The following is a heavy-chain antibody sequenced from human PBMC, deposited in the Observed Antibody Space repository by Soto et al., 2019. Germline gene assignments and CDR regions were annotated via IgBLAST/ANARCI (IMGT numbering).Heavy chain of an antibody. J-gene: IGHJ4*02. CDR2: IGPESGAT. CDR3: GRGRSGQIVVFY. CDR1: GSTFTGHY. D-gene: IGHD1-26*01. Sequence: GASVKVSCTASGSTFTGHYIQSLLQAPEQGPEWMGEIGPESGATRYAQRFQGRVTMTRDMSITTVYMELNNLSPDDTAVYYCGRGRSGQIVVFYWGQGTPVTVSS. V-gene: IGHV1-2*02.